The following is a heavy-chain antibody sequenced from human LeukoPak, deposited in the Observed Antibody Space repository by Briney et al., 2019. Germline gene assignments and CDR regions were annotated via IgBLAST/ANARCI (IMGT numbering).Heavy chain of an antibody. CDR3: AKDPGDYEGYMDV. CDR2: IRYDGSNK. J-gene: IGHJ6*03. D-gene: IGHD4-17*01. Sequence: GGSLRLSCAASGFSFINYGMHWVRQAPGKGLQWVAFIRYDGSNKYYADSVKGRFTISRDNSKNTLYLQMNSLRPEDTAVYYCAKDPGDYEGYMDVWGKGTTVTISS. V-gene: IGHV3-30*02. CDR1: GFSFINYG.